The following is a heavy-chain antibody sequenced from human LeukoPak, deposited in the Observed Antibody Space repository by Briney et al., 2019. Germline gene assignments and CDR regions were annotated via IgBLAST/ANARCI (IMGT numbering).Heavy chain of an antibody. J-gene: IGHJ3*02. V-gene: IGHV3-53*01. CDR3: ARERGSRSSDAFDI. CDR2: IYSGGST. Sequence: GGSLRLSCAASGFTVSSNYMNWVRQAPGKGLEWVSVIYSGGSTYYADSVKGRFTISRDNSKNTLYLQMNSLRAEDTAVYYCARERGSRSSDAFDIWGQGTMVTVSS. D-gene: IGHD6-6*01. CDR1: GFTVSSNY.